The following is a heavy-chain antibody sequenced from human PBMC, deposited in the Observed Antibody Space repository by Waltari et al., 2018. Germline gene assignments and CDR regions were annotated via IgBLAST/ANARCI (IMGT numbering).Heavy chain of an antibody. CDR2: INFCGSRI. J-gene: IGHJ4*02. Sequence: EVRLVESGGDSVQPGGSLRLSCAASGFIFAHYLMHWVRQAPGKGLECHSRINFCGSRITCAESGKGRFTISRDTPKSTLYLQINSLRVEDTAVYYCAVRAKEGYCEGGSCHARLDSWGQGTLVSVSS. CDR3: AVRAKEGYCEGGSCHARLDS. V-gene: IGHV3-74*01. CDR1: GFIFAHYL. D-gene: IGHD2-15*01.